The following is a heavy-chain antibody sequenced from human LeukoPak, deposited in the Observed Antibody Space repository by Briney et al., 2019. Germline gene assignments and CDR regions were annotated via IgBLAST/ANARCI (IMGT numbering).Heavy chain of an antibody. J-gene: IGHJ4*02. CDR1: GFTFSNAW. CDR2: IKSKTDGGTT. D-gene: IGHD4-17*01. V-gene: IGHV3-15*01. CDR3: TTEGGGDYVELETDY. Sequence: PGGSLRLSCAASGFTFSNAWMSWVRQAPGKGLEWVGRIKSKTDGGTTDYAAPVKGRFTISRDDSKNTLYLQMNSLKTEDTAVYYCTTEGGGDYVELETDYWGQGTLVTVSS.